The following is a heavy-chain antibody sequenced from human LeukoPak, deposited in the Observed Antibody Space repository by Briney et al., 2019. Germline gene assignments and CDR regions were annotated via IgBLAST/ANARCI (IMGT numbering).Heavy chain of an antibody. J-gene: IGHJ4*02. CDR1: GGSISSYY. CDR2: IYTSGST. CDR3: ARSSYCSSTSSYAFDY. V-gene: IGHV4-4*07. D-gene: IGHD2-2*01. Sequence: SETLSLTCTVSGGSISSYYWSWIRQAAGKGLEWIGRIYTSGSTNYNPSLKSRVTMSVDTSKNQFSLKLSSVTAADTAVYYCARSSYCSSTSSYAFDYWGQGTLVTVSS.